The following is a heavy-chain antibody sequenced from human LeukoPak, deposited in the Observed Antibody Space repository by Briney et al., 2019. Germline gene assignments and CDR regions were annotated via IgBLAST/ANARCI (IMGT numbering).Heavy chain of an antibody. CDR3: ARYRGNPYYYDSSGYYSDY. Sequence: SETLSLTCAVYGGSFSGYYWSWIRQHPGKGLEWIGYIYYSGSTYYNPSLKSRVTISVDTSKNQFSLKLSSVTAADTAVYYCARYRGNPYYYDSSGYYSDYWGQGTLVTVSS. CDR1: GGSFSGYY. D-gene: IGHD3-22*01. J-gene: IGHJ4*02. CDR2: IYYSGST. V-gene: IGHV4-31*11.